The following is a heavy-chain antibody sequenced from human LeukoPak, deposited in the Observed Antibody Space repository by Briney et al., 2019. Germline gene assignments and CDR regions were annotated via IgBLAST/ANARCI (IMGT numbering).Heavy chain of an antibody. CDR3: VRDGGRSGYYEYSPNFDY. D-gene: IGHD3-3*01. CDR2: INPSGGST. V-gene: IGHV1-46*01. J-gene: IGHJ4*02. CDR1: GYTFTSYY. Sequence: ASVKVSCKASGYTFTSYYMHWVRQAPGQGLEWMGIINPSGGSTSYAQKFQGRVTMTRDTSTSTVYMELSSLRSEDTAVYYCVRDGGRSGYYEYSPNFDYWGQGTLVTVSS.